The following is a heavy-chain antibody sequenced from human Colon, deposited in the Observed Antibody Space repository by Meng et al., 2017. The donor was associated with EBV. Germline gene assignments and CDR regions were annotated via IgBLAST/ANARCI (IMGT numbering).Heavy chain of an antibody. CDR2: QCHADDT. Sequence: QLRLRESALGMVKPSETLSPTCTVSGGPISRTGTCGGWIRQPPGKGLEWIGSQCHADDTYYNPSLMGRVTISVDTSKNQVSLKLTSVTAADTSIYYCARHTFSGNPGGIDSWGQGILVTVSS. CDR1: GGPISRTGTC. D-gene: IGHD4-23*01. CDR3: ARHTFSGNPGGIDS. V-gene: IGHV4-39*01. J-gene: IGHJ4*02.